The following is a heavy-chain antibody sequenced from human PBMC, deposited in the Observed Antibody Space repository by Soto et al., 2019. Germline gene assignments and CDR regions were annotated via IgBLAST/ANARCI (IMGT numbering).Heavy chain of an antibody. CDR3: ARDRGITTFGVYSMYYYGMDV. CDR1: GYTFTNSG. J-gene: IGHJ6*02. Sequence: ASLKVSCKASGYTFTNSGIIWVRQAPGQGLEWLGWINTDNGNTNYAQHLQGRVTLTTDTSTSTAYMDLRSLRSDDTAVYYCARDRGITTFGVYSMYYYGMDVWGPGTTVTVSS. V-gene: IGHV1-18*01. D-gene: IGHD3-3*01. CDR2: INTDNGNT.